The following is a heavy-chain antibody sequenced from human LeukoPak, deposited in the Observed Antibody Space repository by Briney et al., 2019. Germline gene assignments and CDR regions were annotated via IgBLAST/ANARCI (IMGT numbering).Heavy chain of an antibody. CDR2: ISSSSSYI. CDR1: GFTFCSYS. V-gene: IGHV3-21*03. J-gene: IGHJ6*02. CDR3: ARARITMVRGVMNYYGMDV. D-gene: IGHD3-10*01. Sequence: GGSLRLSCAASGFTFCSYSMNWVRQAPGKGLEWVSSISSSSSYIHYADSVKGRFTISRDNAKNSLYLQMNSLRAEDTAVYYCARARITMVRGVMNYYGMDVWGQGTTVTVSS.